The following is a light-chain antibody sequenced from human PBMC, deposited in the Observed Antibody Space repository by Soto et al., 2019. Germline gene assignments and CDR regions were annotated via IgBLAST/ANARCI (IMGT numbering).Light chain of an antibody. Sequence: DIQMTQSPSSMSASVGDRVTITCRASQSISSYLNWYQKKPGKDPKLLIYAASSLQSGVPSRFSGSGSGTDFNLTISSLQTEDFATYDCQQSYSTTRTFGQGTKVDIK. V-gene: IGKV1-39*01. J-gene: IGKJ1*01. CDR1: QSISSY. CDR2: AAS. CDR3: QQSYSTTRT.